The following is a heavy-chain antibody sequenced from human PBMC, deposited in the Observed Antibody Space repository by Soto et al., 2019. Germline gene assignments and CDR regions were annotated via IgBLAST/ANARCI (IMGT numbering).Heavy chain of an antibody. D-gene: IGHD5-12*01. V-gene: IGHV3-23*01. J-gene: IGHJ4*02. CDR1: GFTFSSYA. Sequence: GGSLRLSCAASGFTFSSYAMSWVRQAPGKGLKWVSGISDSVHYAKSVKGRFSISRDNARDSLYLQMNSLRDDDMAVYYCATVDGPTVTTMFFDYWGQGILVTVSS. CDR2: ISDSV. CDR3: ATVDGPTVTTMFFDY.